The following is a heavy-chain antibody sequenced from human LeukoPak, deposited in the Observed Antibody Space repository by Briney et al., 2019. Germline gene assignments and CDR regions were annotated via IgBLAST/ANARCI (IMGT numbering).Heavy chain of an antibody. CDR3: ARRFSSSWYFDY. Sequence: GESLKISCKGSGYSFSGEWICWVRQMPGKGLEWRGNIYPGDSDTRYSPSFQGQVTISADKSINTASLQWSSLKASDTAMYYCARRFSSSWYFDYWGLGTLVTVSS. D-gene: IGHD6-13*01. CDR2: IYPGDSDT. CDR1: GYSFSGEW. V-gene: IGHV5-51*01. J-gene: IGHJ4*01.